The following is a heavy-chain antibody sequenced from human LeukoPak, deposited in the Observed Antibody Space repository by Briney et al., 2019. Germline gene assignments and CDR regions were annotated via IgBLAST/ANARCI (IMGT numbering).Heavy chain of an antibody. V-gene: IGHV1-18*01. CDR3: SREFPFCGADCFSGVFDI. CDR1: GYTFNSYG. Sequence: ASVKVSCKASGYTFNSYGINWVRQAPGQGLEWMGWISVINNGNTRYAQNFQGRLTMTTDTSTATAYMELRSLRSDDTAVYYCSREFPFCGADCFSGVFDIWGQGTMVTVS. D-gene: IGHD2-21*02. CDR2: ISVINNGNT. J-gene: IGHJ3*02.